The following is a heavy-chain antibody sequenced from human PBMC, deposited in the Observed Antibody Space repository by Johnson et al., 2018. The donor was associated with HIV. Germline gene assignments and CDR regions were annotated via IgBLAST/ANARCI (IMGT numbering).Heavy chain of an antibody. J-gene: IGHJ3*02. Sequence: QVQLVESGGGVVQPGGSLRLSCAASGITFSSYGMHWVRQAPGRGLEWVAFIRYDGINKYYADSVKGRFTISRDNSKNTLYLQMNSLRVEDTAVYYCARERGYFGNPAFDIWGQGTMVTVSS. CDR2: IRYDGINK. CDR3: ARERGYFGNPAFDI. D-gene: IGHD4-23*01. CDR1: GITFSSYG. V-gene: IGHV3-30*02.